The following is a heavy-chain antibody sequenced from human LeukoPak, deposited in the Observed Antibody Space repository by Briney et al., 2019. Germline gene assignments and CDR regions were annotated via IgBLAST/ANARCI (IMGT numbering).Heavy chain of an antibody. CDR1: GFTFSSYA. CDR3: ARRAGAYSHPYDY. V-gene: IGHV3-48*01. CDR2: ISSIGATI. D-gene: IGHD4/OR15-4a*01. J-gene: IGHJ4*02. Sequence: GGSLRLSCAASGFTFSSYAMSWVRQATGKGLEWVSYISSIGATIYYADSVKGRFTISRDNSKNTLYLQMNSLRAEDTAVYYCARRAGAYSHPYDYWGQGTLVTVSS.